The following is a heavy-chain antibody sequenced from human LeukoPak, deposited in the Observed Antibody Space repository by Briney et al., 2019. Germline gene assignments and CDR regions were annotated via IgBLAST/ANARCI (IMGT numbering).Heavy chain of an antibody. D-gene: IGHD2-15*01. J-gene: IGHJ5*02. CDR3: TPYSGRVFDP. CDR1: GGSISSYY. CDR2: IKSKTDGGTT. Sequence: PSETLSLTCTVSGGSISSYYWSWVRQAPGKGLEWVGRIKSKTDGGTTDYAAPVKGRFTISRDDSKNTLYLQMNSLKTEDTAVYYCTPYSGRVFDPWGQGTLVTVSS. V-gene: IGHV3-15*01.